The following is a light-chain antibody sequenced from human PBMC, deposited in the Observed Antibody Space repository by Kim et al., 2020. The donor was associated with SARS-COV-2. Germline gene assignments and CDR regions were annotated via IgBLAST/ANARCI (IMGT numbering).Light chain of an antibody. CDR2: GKN. CDR3: KSRDSRGKVV. V-gene: IGLV3-19*01. Sequence: SSELTQDPAVSVALGQTVRITCQGDSLRSYYATWYQQKSGQAPVLVFYGKNNRPSGIPDRFSGSSSGNTASLTITGAQAADEADYCCKSRDSRGKVVFGGGTKVTVL. CDR1: SLRSYY. J-gene: IGLJ2*01.